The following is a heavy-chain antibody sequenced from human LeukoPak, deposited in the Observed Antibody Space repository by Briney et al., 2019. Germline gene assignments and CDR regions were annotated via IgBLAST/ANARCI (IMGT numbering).Heavy chain of an antibody. CDR1: GFTFSSYW. CDR3: ARAVPGAMVDY. Sequence: GGSLRLSCAASGFTFSSYWMHWVRQTPGKGLVWVSRINTDGSSTTYADSVKGRFTISRDNAKNTLYLQMNSLRAEDTAVYYCARAVPGAMVDYWGQGTLVSVSS. J-gene: IGHJ4*02. V-gene: IGHV3-74*01. CDR2: INTDGSST. D-gene: IGHD5-18*01.